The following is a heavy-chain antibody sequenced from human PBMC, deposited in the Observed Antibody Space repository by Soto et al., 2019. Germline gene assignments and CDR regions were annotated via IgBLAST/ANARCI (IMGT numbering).Heavy chain of an antibody. CDR1: GGTFSSYA. CDR3: ASPNCTNGVCYEEAFDI. Sequence: SVKVSCKASGGTFSSYAISWVRQAPGQGLEWMGGIIPIFGTANYAQKFQGRVTITADESTSTAYMELSSLRSEDTAVYYCASPNCTNGVCYEEAFDIWGQGTMVTVSS. J-gene: IGHJ3*02. CDR2: IIPIFGTA. V-gene: IGHV1-69*13. D-gene: IGHD2-8*01.